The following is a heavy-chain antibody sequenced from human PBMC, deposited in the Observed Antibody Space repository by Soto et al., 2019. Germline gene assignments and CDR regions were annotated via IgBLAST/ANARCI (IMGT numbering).Heavy chain of an antibody. Sequence: ASVKVSCKASGYTFTSYGISWVRQAPGQGLEWMGWISAYNGNTNYAQKLQGRVTMTTDTSTSTAYMELRSLRSDDTAVYYCARSVFQEYYHRLDTDAFDIWGQGTMVTVSS. CDR3: ARSVFQEYYHRLDTDAFDI. CDR2: ISAYNGNT. V-gene: IGHV1-18*01. CDR1: GYTFTSYG. J-gene: IGHJ3*02. D-gene: IGHD2-2*01.